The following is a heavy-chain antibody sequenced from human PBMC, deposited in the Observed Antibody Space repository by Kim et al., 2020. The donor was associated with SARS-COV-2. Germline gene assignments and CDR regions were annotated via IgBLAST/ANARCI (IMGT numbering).Heavy chain of an antibody. D-gene: IGHD5-12*01. J-gene: IGHJ6*01. Sequence: GGSLRLSCAASGFTFDDYAMHWVRQAPGKGLEWVSGISWNSGSISYADSVKGRFTISRDNAKNSLYLQMHSLRAEDTALYYCAKSVGYDYYYYYYGMDV. CDR2: ISWNSGSI. CDR3: AKSVGYDYYYYYYGMDV. CDR1: GFTFDDYA. V-gene: IGHV3-9*01.